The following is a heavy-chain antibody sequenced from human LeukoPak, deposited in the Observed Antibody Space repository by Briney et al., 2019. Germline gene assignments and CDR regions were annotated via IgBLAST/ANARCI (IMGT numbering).Heavy chain of an antibody. Sequence: SVKVSCKASGGTFSSYAISWVRQAPGQGLEWMGGIIPIFGTANYAQKFQGRVTITTDESTSTAYMELSSLRSEDTAVYYCARRAPYCSSTSCYATFDIWGQGTMVTVSS. D-gene: IGHD2-2*01. J-gene: IGHJ3*02. CDR2: IIPIFGTA. CDR1: GGTFSSYA. V-gene: IGHV1-69*05. CDR3: ARRAPYCSSTSCYATFDI.